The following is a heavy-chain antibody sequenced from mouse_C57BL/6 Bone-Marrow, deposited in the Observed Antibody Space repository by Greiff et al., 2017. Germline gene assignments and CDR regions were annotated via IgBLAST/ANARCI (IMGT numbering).Heavy chain of an antibody. Sequence: EVKLEESGAELVRPGSSVKMSCKTSGYTFTSYGINWVKQRPGQGLEWIGYIYIGNGYTEYNEKFKGKATLTSDTSSSTAYMQLSSLTSEDSAIYFCARSNYGSSAWFAYWGQGTLVTVSA. D-gene: IGHD1-1*01. J-gene: IGHJ3*01. V-gene: IGHV1-58*01. CDR3: ARSNYGSSAWFAY. CDR1: GYTFTSYG. CDR2: IYIGNGYT.